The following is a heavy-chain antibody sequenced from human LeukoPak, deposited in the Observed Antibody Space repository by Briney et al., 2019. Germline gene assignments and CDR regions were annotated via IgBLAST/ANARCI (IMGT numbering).Heavy chain of an antibody. CDR2: IYYSGST. Sequence: KSSETLSLTCTVSGGSISSYYWSWIRQPPGKGLEWIGYIYYSGSTNYNPSLKSRVTISVDTSKNQFSLKLSSVTAADTAVYYCARDVSTAETYGMDVWGQGTTVTVSS. CDR3: ARDVSTAETYGMDV. V-gene: IGHV4-59*12. CDR1: GGSISSYY. D-gene: IGHD5-18*01. J-gene: IGHJ6*02.